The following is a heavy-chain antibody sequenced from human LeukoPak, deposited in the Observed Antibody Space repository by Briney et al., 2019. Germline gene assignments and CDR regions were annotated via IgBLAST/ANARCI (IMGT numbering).Heavy chain of an antibody. Sequence: GASVTVTCKASGYIFTSYDISWVRQAPGQGLESMGWISAYNCNTNYAQKLQGRVTMTTDTSTSTDYMELRSLRSDDTAVYYCARDLYYYGSGSYEVYYYGMDVWGQGTTVTVSS. CDR1: GYIFTSYD. J-gene: IGHJ6*02. D-gene: IGHD3-10*01. V-gene: IGHV1-18*01. CDR3: ARDLYYYGSGSYEVYYYGMDV. CDR2: ISAYNCNT.